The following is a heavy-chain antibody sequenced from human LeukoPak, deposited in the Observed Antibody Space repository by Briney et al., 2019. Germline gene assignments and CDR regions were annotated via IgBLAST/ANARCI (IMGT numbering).Heavy chain of an antibody. CDR1: GYTFTSYG. Sequence: GASVKVSCKASGYTFTSYGISWVRQAPGQGLEWMGWISAYNGNTNYAQKLQGRVTMTTDTSTSTAYMELRSLGSDDTAVYYCARVYISGYSYVNWFDPWGQGTLVTVSS. V-gene: IGHV1-18*01. CDR2: ISAYNGNT. J-gene: IGHJ5*02. CDR3: ARVYISGYSYVNWFDP. D-gene: IGHD5-18*01.